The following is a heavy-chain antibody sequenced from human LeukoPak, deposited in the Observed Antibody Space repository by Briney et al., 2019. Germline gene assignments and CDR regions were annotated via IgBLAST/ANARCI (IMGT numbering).Heavy chain of an antibody. Sequence: SVTLSLTCSVSGASISSHYWSWIRQPPGKGLEWIGYIHYSGSTNCYPSLKSRVTISLDTSKNQFSLKLTSVTAADTAVYYCARDPPQPGITAAGYFDLWGRGTLVTVSS. D-gene: IGHD6-13*01. CDR1: GASISSHY. V-gene: IGHV4-59*11. CDR3: ARDPPQPGITAAGYFDL. J-gene: IGHJ2*01. CDR2: IHYSGST.